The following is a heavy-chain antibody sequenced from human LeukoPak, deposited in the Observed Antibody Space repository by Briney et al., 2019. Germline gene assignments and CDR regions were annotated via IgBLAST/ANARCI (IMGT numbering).Heavy chain of an antibody. CDR1: GYTFTSYG. V-gene: IGHV1-18*01. Sequence: ASVKVSCKASGYTFTSYGISWVRQAPGQGLEWMGWISAYNGNTNYAQKLQGRVTMTTDTSTSTAYMELRSLRSDDTAVYYCARVVGATLKDSLDYWGQGTLVTVSS. J-gene: IGHJ4*02. D-gene: IGHD1-26*01. CDR3: ARVVGATLKDSLDY. CDR2: ISAYNGNT.